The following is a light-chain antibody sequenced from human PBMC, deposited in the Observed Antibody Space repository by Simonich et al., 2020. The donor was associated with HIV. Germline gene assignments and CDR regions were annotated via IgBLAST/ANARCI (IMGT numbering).Light chain of an antibody. Sequence: DIQMTQSPSTLSASVGDRVTITCRASQSISSWLAWYQQKPGKAPSLLIYAATTLQSGVPSRFSGSGSGTEFTLTISSLQPEDFATYYCQHLNSFPLTFGPGTKVDIK. CDR2: AAT. CDR3: QHLNSFPLT. V-gene: IGKV1-5*01. CDR1: QSISSW. J-gene: IGKJ3*01.